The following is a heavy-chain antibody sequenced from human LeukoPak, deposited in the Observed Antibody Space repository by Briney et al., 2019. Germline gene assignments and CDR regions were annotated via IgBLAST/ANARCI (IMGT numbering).Heavy chain of an antibody. CDR2: VSAISDV. Sequence: GGPLRLSCAAFGFTFSTYTMNWVRQAPGKGLDWVSTVSAISDVHYSDSVKGRFTISRDNARNSLYLQMNSLRDEDTAVYYCARGPNYHIWGSYRDVEHWGQGTLVTVSS. CDR1: GFTFSTYT. V-gene: IGHV3-48*02. D-gene: IGHD3-16*02. J-gene: IGHJ1*01. CDR3: ARGPNYHIWGSYRDVEH.